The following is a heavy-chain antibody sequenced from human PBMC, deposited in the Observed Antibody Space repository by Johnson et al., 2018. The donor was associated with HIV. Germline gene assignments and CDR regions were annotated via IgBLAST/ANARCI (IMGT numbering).Heavy chain of an antibody. J-gene: IGHJ3*02. Sequence: QVQLVESGGGVVQPGRSLRLSCAASGFTFNSYAMHWVRQAPGRGLEWVAVISYDGSNKYYADSVKGRFTISRDNSKNTLYLQMNSLRVEDTAVYYCAKPKTGIDAFDIWGQGTMVTVSS. CDR3: AKPKTGIDAFDI. D-gene: IGHD3-10*01. CDR1: GFTFNSYA. CDR2: ISYDGSNK. V-gene: IGHV3-30-3*02.